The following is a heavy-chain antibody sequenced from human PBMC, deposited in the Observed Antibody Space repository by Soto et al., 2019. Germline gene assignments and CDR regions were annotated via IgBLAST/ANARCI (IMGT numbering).Heavy chain of an antibody. CDR3: ARDLRYFDWFPSEWYYYGMDV. J-gene: IGHJ6*02. CDR1: GFTFSSYE. V-gene: IGHV3-48*03. CDR2: ISSSRSTI. D-gene: IGHD3-9*01. Sequence: GGSLILSXAASGFTFSSYEMNWVRQAPGKGLEGFSYISSSRSTIYYADSVKGRFTISRDNAKNSLYLQMNSLRAEDTAVYYCARDLRYFDWFPSEWYYYGMDVWGQGTTVTVSS.